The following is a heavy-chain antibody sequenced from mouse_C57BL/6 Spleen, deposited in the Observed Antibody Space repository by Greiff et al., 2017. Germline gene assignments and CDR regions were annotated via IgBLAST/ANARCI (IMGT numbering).Heavy chain of an antibody. CDR1: GYTFTDYN. V-gene: IGHV1-22*01. J-gene: IGHJ4*01. Sequence: EVKLQESGPELVKPGASVKMSCKASGYTFTDYNMHWVKQSHGKSLEWIGYINPNNGGTSYNQKFKGKATLTVNKSSSTAYMELRSLTSEDSAVYYCARSDYYGGAMDYWGQGTSVTVSS. D-gene: IGHD1-1*01. CDR3: ARSDYYGGAMDY. CDR2: INPNNGGT.